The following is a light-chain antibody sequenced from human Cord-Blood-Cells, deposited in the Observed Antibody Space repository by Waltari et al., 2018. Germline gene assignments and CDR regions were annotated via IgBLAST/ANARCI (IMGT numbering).Light chain of an antibody. CDR2: RNN. V-gene: IGLV1-47*01. Sequence: QSVLTRPPSASGTPGQRVTISCSGSSSNIGSNYVYWYQHLPGTAPKLLIYRNNQRPSGVPDRFSGSKSGTSASLAISGLRSEDEADYYCAAWDDSLSGWVFGGGTKLTVL. CDR3: AAWDDSLSGWV. CDR1: SSNIGSNY. J-gene: IGLJ3*02.